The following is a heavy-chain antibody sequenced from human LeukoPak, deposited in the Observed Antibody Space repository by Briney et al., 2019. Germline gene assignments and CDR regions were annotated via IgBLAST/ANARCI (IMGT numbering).Heavy chain of an antibody. V-gene: IGHV4-34*01. CDR3: PRDWREGHTQVVAAVDY. CDR1: GGXFSGYY. D-gene: IGHD2-15*01. J-gene: IGHJ4*02. CDR2: INHIGST. Sequence: SETLSLTCAVYGGXFSGYYCSWIRQPPGKGLEWIGGINHIGSTTYNPCPKRRVTISVDTSMTQFSLKWSSGTAAVTAVYYCPRDWREGHTQVVAAVDYWGQGTLVTVSS.